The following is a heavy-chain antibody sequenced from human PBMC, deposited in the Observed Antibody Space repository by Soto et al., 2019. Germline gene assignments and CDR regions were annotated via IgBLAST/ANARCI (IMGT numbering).Heavy chain of an antibody. V-gene: IGHV3-30*03. CDR2: ISYDGSNK. D-gene: IGHD4-17*01. Sequence: QVQLVESGGGVVQPGRSLRLSCAASGFTFSSYGMHWVRQAPGKGLEWVAVISYDGSNKYYADSVKGRFTISRDNSKNTLYLQMNSLRAEDTAVYYCPVVYGEYGHFDYWGQGTLVTVSS. J-gene: IGHJ4*02. CDR3: PVVYGEYGHFDY. CDR1: GFTFSSYG.